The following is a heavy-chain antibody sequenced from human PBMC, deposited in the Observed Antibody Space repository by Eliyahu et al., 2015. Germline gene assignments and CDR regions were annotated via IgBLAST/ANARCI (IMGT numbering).Heavy chain of an antibody. V-gene: IGHV3-15*01. J-gene: IGHJ6*02. CDR1: GFIFSNAW. D-gene: IGHD5-24*01. CDR3: STDLDGRRYYYYGLDV. Sequence: EVQLVESGGGSVKSGGSLRLSCXASGFIFSNAWMSWVRQAPGKGLEWIGRIKSNDDGGTTDYAAPVKGRFTISRDDSDDKLYLNMNSLKTEDTAVYYCSTDLDGRRYYYYGLDVWGPGTTVTVS. CDR2: IKSNDDGGTT.